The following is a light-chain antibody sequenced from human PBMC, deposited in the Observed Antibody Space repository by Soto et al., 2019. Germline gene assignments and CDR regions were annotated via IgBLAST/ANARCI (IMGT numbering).Light chain of an antibody. Sequence: QSVLTQPPSVSGAPGQRVTISSTGSSSNIGAGYDVHWYQQLPGTAPKLLIYGNSNRPSGVPDRFSGSKSGTSASLAITGLQAEDEADYYCQSYDNSLSGYVFGTGTKVTVL. CDR2: GNS. J-gene: IGLJ1*01. CDR3: QSYDNSLSGYV. V-gene: IGLV1-40*01. CDR1: SSNIGAGYD.